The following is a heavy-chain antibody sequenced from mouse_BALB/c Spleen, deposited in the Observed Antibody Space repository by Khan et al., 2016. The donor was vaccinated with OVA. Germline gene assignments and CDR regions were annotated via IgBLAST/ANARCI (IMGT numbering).Heavy chain of an antibody. D-gene: IGHD2-1*01. CDR2: ISSDGDYT. Sequence: XVQRVESGGGLVKPGGSLKLSCAASGFTFSTYAMSWVRQTPEKRLEWVATISSDGDYTYFPDNVTGRFTISRDNAKNTLCLQMTRLGSEDTAMYYCARSPYGNFAYWGQGTLVTVSA. V-gene: IGHV5-9-3*01. CDR1: GFTFSTYA. J-gene: IGHJ3*01. CDR3: ARSPYGNFAY.